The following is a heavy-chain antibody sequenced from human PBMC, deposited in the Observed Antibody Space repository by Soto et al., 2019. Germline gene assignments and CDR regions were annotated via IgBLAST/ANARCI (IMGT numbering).Heavy chain of an antibody. CDR1: GYTFTSYD. J-gene: IGHJ4*02. V-gene: IGHV1-8*01. CDR2: MNPNSGNT. CDR3: ARAYSPGWYAVDH. Sequence: QVQLVQSGAEVKKPGASVKVSCKASGYTFTSYDINWVRQATGQGLEWMGWMNPNSGNTGYAQQFQGRVNMPRNTSRSTAYMELSRLRSEDTAVYYCARAYSPGWYAVDHWGQGTLVTVSS. D-gene: IGHD6-19*01.